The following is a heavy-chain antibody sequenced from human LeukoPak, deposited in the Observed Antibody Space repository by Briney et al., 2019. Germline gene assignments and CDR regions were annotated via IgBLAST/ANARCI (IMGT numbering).Heavy chain of an antibody. CDR3: AKGRGSTSIYEY. D-gene: IGHD2-2*01. CDR2: MSAGGGST. J-gene: IGHJ4*02. Sequence: PGRSLRLSCAASGFTFSSCGMSWVRQAPGKGLEWVSFMSAGGGSTYYADSVKGRFTMSRDTSKNTLYLEMNSLRDGDTAAYYCAKGRGSTSIYEYWGQGTLVTVSS. CDR1: GFTFSSCG. V-gene: IGHV3-23*01.